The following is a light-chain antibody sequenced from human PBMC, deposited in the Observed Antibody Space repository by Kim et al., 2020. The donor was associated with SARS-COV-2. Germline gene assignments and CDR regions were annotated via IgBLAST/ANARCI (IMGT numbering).Light chain of an antibody. Sequence: ALGQTVTITCQGDGLRYYYAGWYQQKPRQAPILVIYGKNIRPSGIPDRFSGSSSGNTASLTITGTQAEDEAEYYCNSRDSGGDYLVFGGGTKLTVL. CDR2: GKN. J-gene: IGLJ3*02. CDR1: GLRYYY. CDR3: NSRDSGGDYLV. V-gene: IGLV3-19*01.